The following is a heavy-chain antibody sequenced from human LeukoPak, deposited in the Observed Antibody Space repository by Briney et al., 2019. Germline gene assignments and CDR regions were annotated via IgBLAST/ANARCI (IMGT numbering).Heavy chain of an antibody. CDR3: AREFGHSSYCSGGSCYPEVDY. V-gene: IGHV1-46*01. D-gene: IGHD2-15*01. CDR2: INPSGGST. J-gene: IGHJ4*02. CDR1: GYTFTSYY. Sequence: ASVKVSSKASGYTFTSYYMHWVRQAPGQGLEWMGIINPSGGSTSSAQKFQSRVTMTRDTSTSTVYMELSSLRSEDTAVYYCAREFGHSSYCSGGSCYPEVDYWGQGTLVTVSS.